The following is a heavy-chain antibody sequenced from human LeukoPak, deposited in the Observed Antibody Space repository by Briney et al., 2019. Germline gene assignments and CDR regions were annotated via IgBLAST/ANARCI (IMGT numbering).Heavy chain of an antibody. Sequence: ASVKVSCKASGYTFTTYYIHWVRQAPGQGLEWMGIINSSGGSTNYAQKFQGRVTMTRDTSTSTVYMELSSLRSEDTAVYYCARVTQTDYDFDYWGQGTLVTVSS. V-gene: IGHV1-46*01. CDR1: GYTFTTYY. CDR2: INSSGGST. J-gene: IGHJ4*02. D-gene: IGHD4-17*01. CDR3: ARVTQTDYDFDY.